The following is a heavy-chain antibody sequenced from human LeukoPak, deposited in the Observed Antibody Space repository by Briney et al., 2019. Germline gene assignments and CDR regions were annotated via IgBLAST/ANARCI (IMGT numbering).Heavy chain of an antibody. CDR3: AREARYNWFDP. J-gene: IGHJ5*02. V-gene: IGHV4-59*02. CDR2: IYYSGST. D-gene: IGHD6-6*01. CDR1: GGSVSSYY. Sequence: PSETLSLTCTVSGGSVSSYYWSWLRQPPGKGLEWIGYIYYSGSTNYNPSLKSLVTISVDTSKNQFSLKLSSVAAADTAVYYCAREARYNWFDPWGQGTLVTVSS.